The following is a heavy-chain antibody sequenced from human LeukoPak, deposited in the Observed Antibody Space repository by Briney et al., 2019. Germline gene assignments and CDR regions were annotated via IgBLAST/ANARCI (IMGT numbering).Heavy chain of an antibody. D-gene: IGHD6-19*01. V-gene: IGHV3-9*01. CDR3: AKAQVAGTRVFDY. J-gene: IGHJ4*02. Sequence: GGSLRLSCAASGFTFDDYAMHWVRQAPGKGLEWVSGISWNSGSIGNADSVKGRFTISRDNAKNSLYLQMNSLRAEDTALYYCAKAQVAGTRVFDYWGQGTLVTVSS. CDR1: GFTFDDYA. CDR2: ISWNSGSI.